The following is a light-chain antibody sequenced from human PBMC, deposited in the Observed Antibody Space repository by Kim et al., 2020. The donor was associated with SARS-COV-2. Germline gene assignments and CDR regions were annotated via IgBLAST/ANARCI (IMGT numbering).Light chain of an antibody. Sequence: GDRVTITCRGSQNIKRWLAWYQQRPGKAPKVLIYDASTLGSGVPSRLSGSGFGTEFTLTISSLQPDDFATYYCQQYNSYFGQGTKLEI. CDR2: DAS. J-gene: IGKJ2*01. V-gene: IGKV1-5*01. CDR3: QQYNSY. CDR1: QNIKRW.